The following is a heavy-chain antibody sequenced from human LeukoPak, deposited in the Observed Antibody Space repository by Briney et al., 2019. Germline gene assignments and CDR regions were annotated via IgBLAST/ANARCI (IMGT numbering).Heavy chain of an antibody. CDR2: IIPIFGTA. CDR3: ASGGSSSSNWFDP. D-gene: IGHD6-6*01. Sequence: SVKVSYTASVGTFSSYAISWVRQAPGQGLEWMGGIIPIFGTANYAQKFQGRVTITTDESTSTAYMELSSLRSEDTAVYYCASGGSSSSNWFDPWGQGTLVTVSS. CDR1: VGTFSSYA. V-gene: IGHV1-69*05. J-gene: IGHJ5*02.